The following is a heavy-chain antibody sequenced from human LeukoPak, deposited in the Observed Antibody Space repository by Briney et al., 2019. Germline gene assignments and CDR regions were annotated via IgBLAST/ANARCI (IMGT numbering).Heavy chain of an antibody. V-gene: IGHV3-23*01. CDR2: ISSSGGTT. Sequence: PGGSLRLSCGASGFTFSIYAMNWVRQAPGKGLEWVSTISSSGGTTYYADSVKGRFTISRDNSKNTLYLQMNSLRAEDTAIYYCAKGRRYNWNDAVGDWGQGTLVTVSS. CDR1: GFTFSIYA. J-gene: IGHJ4*02. D-gene: IGHD1-1*01. CDR3: AKGRRYNWNDAVGD.